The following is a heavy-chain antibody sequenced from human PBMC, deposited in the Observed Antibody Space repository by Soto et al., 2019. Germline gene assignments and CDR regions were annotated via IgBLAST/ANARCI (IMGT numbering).Heavy chain of an antibody. V-gene: IGHV1-2*02. D-gene: IGHD6-19*01. CDR2: INPNSGGT. CDR3: ARDQGIAVAGTSATSYYYGMGV. J-gene: IGHJ6*02. Sequence: VASVKVSCKASGYTFTGYYMHWVRQAPGQGLEWMGWINPNSGGTNYAQKFQGRVTMTRDTSISTAYMELSRLRSDDTAVYYCARDQGIAVAGTSATSYYYGMGVWGQGTTVTVSS. CDR1: GYTFTGYY.